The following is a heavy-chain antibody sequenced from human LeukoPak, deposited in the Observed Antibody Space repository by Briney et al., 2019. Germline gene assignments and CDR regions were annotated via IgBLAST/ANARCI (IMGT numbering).Heavy chain of an antibody. CDR3: ARVVDPSSSWYSGAYYYMDV. J-gene: IGHJ6*03. Sequence: SETLSLTCTVSGGSISSYYWSWIRQPPGKGLEWIGYIYYSGSTNYNPSLKSRVTISVDTSKNQFSLKLSSVTAADTAVYYCARVVDPSSSWYSGAYYYMDVWGKGTTVTVSS. CDR2: IYYSGST. CDR1: GGSISSYY. D-gene: IGHD6-13*01. V-gene: IGHV4-59*01.